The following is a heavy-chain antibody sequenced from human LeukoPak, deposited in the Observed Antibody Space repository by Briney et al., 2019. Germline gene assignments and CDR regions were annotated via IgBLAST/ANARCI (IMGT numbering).Heavy chain of an antibody. V-gene: IGHV3-64D*06. D-gene: IGHD3-22*01. CDR2: ITNNERST. CDR1: GFTFSRYA. Sequence: GSLRLSCSASGFTFSRYAMHWVRQPPGKGLEYVSAITNNERSTYYADSVKGRFTISRDNSKNTLYLQMSSLRAEDTAVYYCASTYSYDSSGYYPFDYWGQGTLVTVPS. J-gene: IGHJ4*02. CDR3: ASTYSYDSSGYYPFDY.